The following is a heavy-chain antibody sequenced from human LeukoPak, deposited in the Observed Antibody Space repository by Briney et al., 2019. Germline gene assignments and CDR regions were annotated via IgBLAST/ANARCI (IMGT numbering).Heavy chain of an antibody. CDR2: IKQDGSEK. J-gene: IGHJ4*02. D-gene: IGHD2-21*02. CDR3: TANFDF. Sequence: GGSLRLSCAASGFTFSSYWMSWVRQAPGKGLEWVANIKQDGSEKYYVDSVKGRFTISRDNSKDTLYVQMNSLRAEDTAMYYCTANFDFWGQGTLVTVSS. CDR1: GFTFSSYW. V-gene: IGHV3-7*01.